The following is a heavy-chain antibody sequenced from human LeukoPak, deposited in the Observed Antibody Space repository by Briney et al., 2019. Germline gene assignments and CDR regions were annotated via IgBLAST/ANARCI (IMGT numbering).Heavy chain of an antibody. V-gene: IGHV4-59*01. CDR1: GGSISSYY. CDR2: IYYGGST. Sequence: SETLSLTCTVSGGSISSYYWSWIRQPPGKGLEWIGYIYYGGSTNYNPSLKSRVTISVDTSKNQFSLKLSSVTAADTAVYYCARASLNTVMEYYYYMDVWGKGTTVTVSS. J-gene: IGHJ6*03. CDR3: ARASLNTVMEYYYYMDV. D-gene: IGHD5-18*01.